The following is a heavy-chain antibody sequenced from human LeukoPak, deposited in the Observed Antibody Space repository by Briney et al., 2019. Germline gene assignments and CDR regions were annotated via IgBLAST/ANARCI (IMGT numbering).Heavy chain of an antibody. CDR1: GYSFTNYW. V-gene: IGHV5-51*01. CDR2: IYPGDSDT. D-gene: IGHD1-26*01. Sequence: GESLNISCKGSGYSFTNYWIGWARQMPGKGLEWMGIIYPGDSDTRYSPSFQGQVTISADKSISTAYLQWSSLKASDTATYYCARLLGSTKYYYNYGMDVWGQGTTVTVSS. CDR3: ARLLGSTKYYYNYGMDV. J-gene: IGHJ6*02.